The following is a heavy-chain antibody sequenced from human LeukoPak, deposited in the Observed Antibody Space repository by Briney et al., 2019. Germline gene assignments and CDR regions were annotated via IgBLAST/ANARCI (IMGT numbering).Heavy chain of an antibody. CDR2: IKDSGRT. D-gene: IGHD1-7*01. Sequence: NPSETLSLTCAVHRRSFSNYYGSWLPQPPGRGLEWSEQIKDSGRTNYNASLMSRVTGSVDTSENQFSLRLTSVAATDTAVYCCARRWTYGRNCYIDVWGKGATVSVSS. J-gene: IGHJ6*03. CDR1: RRSFSNYY. CDR3: ARRWTYGRNCYIDV. V-gene: IGHV4-34*01.